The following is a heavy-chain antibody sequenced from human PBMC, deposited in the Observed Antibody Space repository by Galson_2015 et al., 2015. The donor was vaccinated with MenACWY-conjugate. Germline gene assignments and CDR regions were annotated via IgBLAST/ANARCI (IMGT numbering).Heavy chain of an antibody. CDR1: GYTFTSNW. V-gene: IGHV5-51*01. D-gene: IGHD6-6*01. CDR2: FYPGDSDT. Sequence: QSGAEVKKPGESLKISCKGSGYTFTSNWIGWVRQMPGKGLEWMGIFYPGDSDTRYTPSFQGHVTISADKSINTAYLQWGSLEASDTAMYYCARRGFGSSSLDYWGQGTLVTVSS. J-gene: IGHJ4*02. CDR3: ARRGFGSSSLDY.